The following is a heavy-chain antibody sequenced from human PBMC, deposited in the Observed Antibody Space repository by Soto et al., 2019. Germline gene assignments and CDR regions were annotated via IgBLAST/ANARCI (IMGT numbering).Heavy chain of an antibody. D-gene: IGHD7-27*01. CDR2: ISYDGSNK. CDR3: AKDLWGRTLGHLGLSDY. J-gene: IGHJ4*02. V-gene: IGHV3-30*18. Sequence: GGSLRLSCAASGFTFSSYGMHWVRQAPGKGLEWVAVISYDGSNKYYADSVKGRFTISRDNSKNTLYLQMNSLRAEDTAVYYCAKDLWGRTLGHLGLSDYWGQGTLVTVSS. CDR1: GFTFSSYG.